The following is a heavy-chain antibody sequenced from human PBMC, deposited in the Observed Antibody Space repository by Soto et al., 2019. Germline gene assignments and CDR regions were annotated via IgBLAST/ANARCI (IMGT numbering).Heavy chain of an antibody. CDR3: ARESGGSSFRDNI. CDR2: INHSGST. J-gene: IGHJ3*02. D-gene: IGHD2-15*01. CDR1: GGSLRGYY. V-gene: IGHV4-34*01. Sequence: SETLSLTCSIYGGSLRGYYGSWIRPPPGKGLEWIGEINHSGSTNYNPSPKSRVTISVDTSKNQFSLKLSSVTAADTAVYYCARESGGSSFRDNIWGQGTMVTVSS.